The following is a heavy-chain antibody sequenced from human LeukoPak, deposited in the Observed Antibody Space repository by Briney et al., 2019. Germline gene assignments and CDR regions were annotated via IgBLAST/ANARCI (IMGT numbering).Heavy chain of an antibody. Sequence: GGSLRLPCAASGFTFSNYGMHWVRQAPGKGLEWVAVIWFDGSHKYYADSVKGRFTISRDNSKNTLYLQMNSLRAEDTAVYYCARESGYSGHDYFNYWGQGTLVTVSS. CDR1: GFTFSNYG. CDR2: IWFDGSHK. J-gene: IGHJ4*02. V-gene: IGHV3-33*01. D-gene: IGHD5-12*01. CDR3: ARESGYSGHDYFNY.